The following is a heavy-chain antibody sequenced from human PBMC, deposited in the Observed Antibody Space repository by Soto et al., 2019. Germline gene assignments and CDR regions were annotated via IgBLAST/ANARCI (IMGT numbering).Heavy chain of an antibody. D-gene: IGHD3-22*01. CDR2: IDPSDSYT. V-gene: IGHV5-10-1*01. CDR1: GYSFTSYW. Sequence: GESLKISCKGSGYSFTSYWISWVRQMPGKGLEWMGRIDPSDSYTNYSPSFQGHVTISADKSISTAYLQWSSLKASDTAMYYCARHRQYYYDSSGLYWSDPFRHATLVRVSS. J-gene: IGHJ5*02. CDR3: ARHRQYYYDSSGLYWSDP.